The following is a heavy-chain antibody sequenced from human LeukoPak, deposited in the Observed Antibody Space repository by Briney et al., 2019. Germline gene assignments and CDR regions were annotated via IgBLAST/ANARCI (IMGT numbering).Heavy chain of an antibody. D-gene: IGHD6-19*01. Sequence: GGSLRLSCAASGFTFDDYGMSWVRQAPGKGLEWVSAISGSGGSTYYADSVKGRFTISRDNSKSTLYLQMNSLRAEYTAVYYCAKYYNSGWGNAFDIWGQGTMVTVSS. CDR2: ISGSGGST. J-gene: IGHJ3*02. CDR3: AKYYNSGWGNAFDI. V-gene: IGHV3-23*01. CDR1: GFTFDDYG.